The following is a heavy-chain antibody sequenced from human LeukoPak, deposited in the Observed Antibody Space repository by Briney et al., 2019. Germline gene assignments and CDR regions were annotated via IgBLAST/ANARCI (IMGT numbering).Heavy chain of an antibody. Sequence: SETLSLTCTVSGGSISSSTYYWGWIRQPPGKGLEWIGSIYYSGSTYYNPSLKSRVTISVDTSKNQLSLKLSSVTAADTAVYYCARQFDYDSSGYSHFDDWGQGTLVTVSS. V-gene: IGHV4-39*01. CDR1: GGSISSSTYY. CDR2: IYYSGST. J-gene: IGHJ4*02. D-gene: IGHD3-22*01. CDR3: ARQFDYDSSGYSHFDD.